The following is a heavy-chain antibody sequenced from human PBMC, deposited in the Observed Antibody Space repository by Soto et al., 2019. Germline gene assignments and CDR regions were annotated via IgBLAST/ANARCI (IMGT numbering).Heavy chain of an antibody. CDR3: ARDGGSHGPSYFDS. CDR2: IWYDGSNK. D-gene: IGHD3-16*01. V-gene: IGHV3-33*01. CDR1: GSTFSNHG. J-gene: IGHJ4*02. Sequence: VQLVESGGGVVQPGRSLRVSCAASGSTFSNHGMHWVRQAPGKGPEWVAVIWYDGSNKYYGESVKGRFSISRDNSKNTLYLDINSLRTEDTAVYYCARDGGSHGPSYFDSWGQGSLVIVSS.